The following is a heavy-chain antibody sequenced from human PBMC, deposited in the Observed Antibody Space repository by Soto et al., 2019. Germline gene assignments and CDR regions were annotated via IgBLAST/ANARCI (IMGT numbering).Heavy chain of an antibody. J-gene: IGHJ3*02. V-gene: IGHV1-18*01. D-gene: IGHD6-19*01. CDR1: GYTFTSYG. CDR3: ARDTPCHSSGWYRVPDAFDI. CDR2: ISAYNGNT. Sequence: ASVKVSCKASGYTFTSYGISWVRQAPGQGLEWMGWISAYNGNTNYAQKLQGRVTMTTDTSTSTAYMELRSLRSDDTAVYYCARDTPCHSSGWYRVPDAFDIWGQGTMVTVSS.